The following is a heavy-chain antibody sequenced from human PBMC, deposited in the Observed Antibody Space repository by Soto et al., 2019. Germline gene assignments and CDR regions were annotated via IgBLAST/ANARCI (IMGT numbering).Heavy chain of an antibody. J-gene: IGHJ6*02. V-gene: IGHV3-30-3*01. CDR3: ARELDGIDV. Sequence: PGGSLRLSCAASGFTFTRHAMHWVRQAPGKGLEWVAVISYDGDNKYYADSVKGRFTISRDNSKNTLYLQMNSLRAEDTAVYYCARELDGIDVWGQGTTVTVSS. CDR2: ISYDGDNK. CDR1: GFTFTRHA.